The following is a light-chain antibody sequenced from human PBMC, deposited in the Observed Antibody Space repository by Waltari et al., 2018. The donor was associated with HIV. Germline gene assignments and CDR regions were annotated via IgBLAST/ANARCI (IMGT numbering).Light chain of an antibody. CDR1: KLGQKF. Sequence: SYGLTQPPSVSVSPGQTVTISCSGDKLGQKFVSWYLQKAGQSPVLVIYQDTQRPSGIPDRVSASNSGGTANLTISGTQAADEGDYFCQAWDNTVVFGGGTKLTVL. CDR3: QAWDNTVV. V-gene: IGLV3-1*01. CDR2: QDT. J-gene: IGLJ2*01.